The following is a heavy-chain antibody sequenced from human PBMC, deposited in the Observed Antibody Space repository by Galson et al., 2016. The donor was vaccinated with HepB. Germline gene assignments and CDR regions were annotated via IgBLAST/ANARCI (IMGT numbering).Heavy chain of an antibody. Sequence: SLRLSCAASGFTFSSYWMHWVRQAPGKGLVWVSRINSDGGSKDYADSVTGRFTISRDNAKNTLYLQMNSLRDEDAAVYFCARSGGKPGISYGLDVWGQGTTVTVSS. V-gene: IGHV3-74*01. CDR1: GFTFSSYW. D-gene: IGHD3-10*01. CDR2: INSDGGSK. J-gene: IGHJ6*02. CDR3: ARSGGKPGISYGLDV.